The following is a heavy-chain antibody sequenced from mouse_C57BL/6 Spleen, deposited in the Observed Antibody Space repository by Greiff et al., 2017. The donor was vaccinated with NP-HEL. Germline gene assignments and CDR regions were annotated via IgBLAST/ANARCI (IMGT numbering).Heavy chain of an antibody. D-gene: IGHD1-1*01. Sequence: EVQGVESGEGLVKPGGSLKLSCAASGFTFSSYAMSWVRQTPEKRLEWVAYISSGGDYIYYADTVKGRFTISRDNARNTLYLQMSSLKSEDTAMYYCTRDPLITTVVASYWYFDVWGTGTTVTVSS. J-gene: IGHJ1*03. CDR2: ISSGGDYI. CDR3: TRDPLITTVVASYWYFDV. V-gene: IGHV5-9-1*02. CDR1: GFTFSSYA.